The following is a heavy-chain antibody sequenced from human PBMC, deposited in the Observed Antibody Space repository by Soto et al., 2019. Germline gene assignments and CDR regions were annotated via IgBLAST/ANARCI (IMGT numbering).Heavy chain of an antibody. CDR2: ISGSGGST. CDR3: AKGRSSGWYYFDY. J-gene: IGHJ4*02. CDR1: GFTFSSYA. Sequence: QLVGSLRLSCAASGFTFSSYAMSWVRQAPGKGLEWVSAISGSGGSTYYADSVKGRFTISRDNSKNTLYLQMNSLRAEDTAVYYCAKGRSSGWYYFDYWGQGTLVTVSS. V-gene: IGHV3-23*01. D-gene: IGHD6-19*01.